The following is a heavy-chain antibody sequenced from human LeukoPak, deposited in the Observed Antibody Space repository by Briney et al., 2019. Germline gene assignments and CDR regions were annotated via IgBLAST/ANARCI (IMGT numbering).Heavy chain of an antibody. CDR1: GFTVSSNY. D-gene: IGHD6-13*01. V-gene: IGHV3-53*01. CDR2: IYSGGST. J-gene: IGHJ4*02. CDR3: ARDGSSSWYLDYFDY. Sequence: GGSLRLSCAASGFTVSSNYMSWVRQAPGKGLEWVSVIYSGGSTYYADSVKGRFTISRDNSKNTLYLQKNSLRAEDTAVYYCARDGSSSWYLDYFDYWGQGTLVTVSS.